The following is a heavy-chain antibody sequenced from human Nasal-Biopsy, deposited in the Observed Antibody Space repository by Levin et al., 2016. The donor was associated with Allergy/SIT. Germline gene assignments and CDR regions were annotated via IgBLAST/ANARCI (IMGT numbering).Heavy chain of an antibody. J-gene: IGHJ4*02. D-gene: IGHD2-8*01. CDR1: GFSFRHHS. CDR2: IKDDGGST. V-gene: IGHV3-23*01. CDR3: VKDNGAYGLFAS. Sequence: GESLKISCVASGFSFRHHSMGWVRQTAEKGLEWLSSIKDDGGSTYYKDSVEGRFTISRDNVKNTLYLQMNSLRVEDTALYYCVKDNGAYGLFASWGQGSLVTVSS.